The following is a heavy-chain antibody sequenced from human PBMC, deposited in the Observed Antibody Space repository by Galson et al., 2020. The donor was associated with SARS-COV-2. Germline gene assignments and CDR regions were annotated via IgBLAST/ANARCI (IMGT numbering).Heavy chain of an antibody. V-gene: IGHV4-39*01. CDR1: GGSISSSSYY. CDR2: IYYSGST. D-gene: IGHD3-22*01. Sequence: SETLYLTCTVSGGSISSSSYYWGWIRQPPGKGLEWIGSIYYSGSTYYNPSLKSRVTISVDTSKNQFSLKLSSVTAADTAVYYCATEGVTMITAAFAFDIWGQGTIVTVSS. J-gene: IGHJ3*02. CDR3: ATEGVTMITAAFAFDI.